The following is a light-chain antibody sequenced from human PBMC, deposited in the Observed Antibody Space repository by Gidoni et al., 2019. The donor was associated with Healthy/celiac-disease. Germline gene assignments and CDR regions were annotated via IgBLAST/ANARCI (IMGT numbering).Light chain of an antibody. V-gene: IGKV4-1*01. CDR3: QQYYITPLT. CDR2: WAS. CDR1: QSVLYSTNNKKY. J-gene: IGKJ5*01. Sequence: DIVMTQYPDSMAVSLGERATINCKSSQSVLYSTNNKKYLAWYQQKPGQPPKLLIYWASTRESGVPDRFSGSGSGTDFTLTISSLQAEDVAVYYCQQYYITPLTFGQGTRLEIK.